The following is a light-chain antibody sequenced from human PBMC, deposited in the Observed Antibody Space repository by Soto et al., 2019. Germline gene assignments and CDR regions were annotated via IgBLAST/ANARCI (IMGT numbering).Light chain of an antibody. V-gene: IGKV3-20*01. Sequence: EIVLTQSPGTLSLSPGERATLSCRASQSVRSSYLAWYQQKPGQAPRLLIYGASSRATGIPDRFSGSGSGTDFTLTIGSLEPEDFAMYYCQQYFYSWTFGHGTNVEIK. CDR3: QQYFYSWT. CDR1: QSVRSSY. CDR2: GAS. J-gene: IGKJ1*01.